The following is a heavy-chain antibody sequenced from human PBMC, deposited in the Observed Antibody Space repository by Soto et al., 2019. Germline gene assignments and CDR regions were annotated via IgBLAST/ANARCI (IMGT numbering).Heavy chain of an antibody. Sequence: SETLSLTCTVPGGSISSYYWSWIRQPPGKGLEWIGYIYYNGNTDSNPSLESRVTISLDTPKNQLSLKLSSVTAADTAVYYCARGYHGYSYANFDYWGQGIQVTVSS. CDR2: IYYNGNT. CDR1: GGSISSYY. CDR3: ARGYHGYSYANFDY. D-gene: IGHD5-18*01. J-gene: IGHJ4*02. V-gene: IGHV4-59*01.